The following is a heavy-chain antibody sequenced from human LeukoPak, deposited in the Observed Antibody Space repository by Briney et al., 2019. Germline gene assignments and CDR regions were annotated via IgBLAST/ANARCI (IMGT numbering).Heavy chain of an antibody. Sequence: PGGSLRLSCAASGFTFTDYWVTWVRQVPGKGLEWVANIQRGGSESYYVDSVKGRFTISRENAKNSLYLQMDSLRVEDTAVYYCARVGTWELQRVFDYWGQGTPVTVSS. V-gene: IGHV3-7*01. J-gene: IGHJ4*02. CDR1: GFTFTDYW. D-gene: IGHD1-26*01. CDR2: IQRGGSES. CDR3: ARVGTWELQRVFDY.